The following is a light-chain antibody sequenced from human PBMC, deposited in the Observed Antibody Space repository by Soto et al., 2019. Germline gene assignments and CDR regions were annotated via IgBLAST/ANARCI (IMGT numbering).Light chain of an antibody. CDR3: QQLDSYPIT. Sequence: DIQLTQSPSFLSASVGDRVTITCRASQGINNYLAWYQQKSGKVPKLLMYGASTLHSGAPSRFSGSGYGTEFTLTISSLQPEDFATYYCQQLDSYPITFGQGTRLDIK. CDR2: GAS. CDR1: QGINNY. J-gene: IGKJ5*01. V-gene: IGKV1-9*01.